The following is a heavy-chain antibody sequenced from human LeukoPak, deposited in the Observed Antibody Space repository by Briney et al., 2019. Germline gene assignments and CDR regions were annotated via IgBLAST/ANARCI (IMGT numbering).Heavy chain of an antibody. V-gene: IGHV3-30*02. D-gene: IGHD2-21*02. CDR1: GFNFSPYW. CDR3: ARSGDRAYYYYMDV. J-gene: IGHJ6*03. CDR2: IRYDGSNK. Sequence: GESLRLSCAASGFNFSPYWMSWIRQAPGKGLEWVAFIRYDGSNKYYADSVKGRFTISRDNSKNTLYLQMNSLRAEDTAVYYCARSGDRAYYYYMDVWGKGTTVTVSS.